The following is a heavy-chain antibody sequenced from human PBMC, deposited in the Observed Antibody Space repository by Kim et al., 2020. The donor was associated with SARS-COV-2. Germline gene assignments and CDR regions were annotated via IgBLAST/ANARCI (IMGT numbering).Heavy chain of an antibody. CDR1: GGSISSYY. D-gene: IGHD3-10*01. Sequence: SETLSLTCTVSGGSISSYYWSWIRQPPGKGLEWIGYIYYSGSTNYNPSLKSRVTISVDTSKNQFSLKLSSVTAADTAVYYCARADWRTYYYGSGSYYIPPVFDYWGQGTLVTVSS. V-gene: IGHV4-59*13. CDR2: IYYSGST. CDR3: ARADWRTYYYGSGSYYIPPVFDY. J-gene: IGHJ4*02.